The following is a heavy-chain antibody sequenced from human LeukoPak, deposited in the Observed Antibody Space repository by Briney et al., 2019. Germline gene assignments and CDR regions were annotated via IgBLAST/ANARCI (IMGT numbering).Heavy chain of an antibody. Sequence: PSETLSLTCTVSGGSISSADYYWSWFRQPPGKGLEWIGEINHSGSTNYNPSLKSRVTISVDTSKNQFSLKLSSVTAADTAVYYCARVNPGLRYFGYWGQGTLVTVSS. CDR3: ARVNPGLRYFGY. D-gene: IGHD3-9*01. CDR1: GGSISSADYY. V-gene: IGHV4-34*01. J-gene: IGHJ4*02. CDR2: INHSGST.